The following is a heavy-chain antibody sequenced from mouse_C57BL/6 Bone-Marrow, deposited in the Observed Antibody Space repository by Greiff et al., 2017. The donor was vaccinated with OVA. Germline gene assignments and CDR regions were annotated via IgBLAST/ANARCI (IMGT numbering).Heavy chain of an antibody. CDR3: ARRLGPAWFAY. Sequence: VQLQQSGGDLVKPGGSLKLSCAASGFTFSSYGMSWVRQTPDKRLEWVAPISSGGSYTYYPDSVQGRFTISRDNAKNTLYLQMSSLKSEDTAMYYCARRLGPAWFAYWGQGTLVTGSA. CDR1: GFTFSSYG. J-gene: IGHJ3*01. V-gene: IGHV5-6*01. D-gene: IGHD4-1*01. CDR2: ISSGGSYT.